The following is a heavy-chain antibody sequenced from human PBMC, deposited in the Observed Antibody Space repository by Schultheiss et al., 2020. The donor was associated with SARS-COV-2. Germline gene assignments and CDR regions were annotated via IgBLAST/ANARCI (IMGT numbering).Heavy chain of an antibody. J-gene: IGHJ4*02. Sequence: SQTLSLTCSVSGGSISSGGFYWNWIRQHPGKGLEWIGYIYYSGSTYYNPSLKSRVTISVDTSKNQFSLKLSSVTAADTAVYYCARSPSYSNCVFDYWGQGTLVTVSS. D-gene: IGHD4-11*01. V-gene: IGHV4-31*03. CDR3: ARSPSYSNCVFDY. CDR1: GGSISSGGFY. CDR2: IYYSGST.